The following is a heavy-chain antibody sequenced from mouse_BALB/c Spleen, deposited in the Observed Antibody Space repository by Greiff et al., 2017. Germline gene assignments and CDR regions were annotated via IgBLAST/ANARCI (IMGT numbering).Heavy chain of an antibody. D-gene: IGHD2-13*01. Sequence: DVKLQESGPGLVKPSQSLSLTCTVTGYSITSDYAWNWIRQFPGNKLEWMGYISYSGSTSYNPSLKSRISITRDTSKNQFFLQLNSVTTEDTATYYCAREGGDYDFDVWGAGTTVTVSA. V-gene: IGHV3-2*02. CDR3: AREGGDYDFDV. CDR2: ISYSGST. J-gene: IGHJ1*01. CDR1: GYSITSDYA.